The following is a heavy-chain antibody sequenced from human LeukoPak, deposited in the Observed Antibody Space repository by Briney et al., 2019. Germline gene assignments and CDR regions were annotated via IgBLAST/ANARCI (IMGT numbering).Heavy chain of an antibody. V-gene: IGHV4-34*01. D-gene: IGHD1-26*01. J-gene: IGHJ4*02. CDR1: GGSFSGYY. Sequence: PSETLSLTCAVYGGSFSGYYWSWIRQPPGKGLEWIGEINHSGSTNYNPSLKSRVTISVDTSKNQFSLKLSSVTAADTAVYYCASNPIEGATALSYWGQGTLVTVSS. CDR3: ASNPIEGATALSY. CDR2: INHSGST.